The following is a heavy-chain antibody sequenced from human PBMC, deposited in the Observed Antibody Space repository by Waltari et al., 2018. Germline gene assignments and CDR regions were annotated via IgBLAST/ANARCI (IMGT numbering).Heavy chain of an antibody. V-gene: IGHV1-2*02. CDR1: GYTFTGYY. J-gene: IGHJ4*02. CDR2: INPNSGGT. Sequence: QVQLVQSGAEVKKPGASVKVSCKASGYTFTGYYMHWVRQAPGQGLGWKGWINPNSGGTNYAQKFQGRVTRTRETSISTAYMELSRLRADDTAVYYCARTVKNYYDSSGPVGYWGQGTLVTVSS. D-gene: IGHD3-22*01. CDR3: ARTVKNYYDSSGPVGY.